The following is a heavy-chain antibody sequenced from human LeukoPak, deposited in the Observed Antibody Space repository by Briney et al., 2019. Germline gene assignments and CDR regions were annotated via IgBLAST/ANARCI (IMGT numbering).Heavy chain of an antibody. V-gene: IGHV3-43D*03. CDR3: AKDIAYGDCLGYFDY. CDR1: GFTFDDYA. CDR2: ISWDGGST. J-gene: IGHJ4*02. Sequence: PGGSLRLSCAASGFTFDDYAMHWVRQAPGKGLEWVSLISWDGGSTYYADSVKGRFTISRDNSKNSLYLQMNSLRAEDTALYYCAKDIAYGDCLGYFDYWGQGTLVTVSS. D-gene: IGHD4-17*01.